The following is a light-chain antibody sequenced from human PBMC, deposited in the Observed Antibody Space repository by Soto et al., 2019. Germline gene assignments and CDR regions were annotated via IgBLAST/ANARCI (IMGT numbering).Light chain of an antibody. CDR1: QTISSW. J-gene: IGKJ1*01. Sequence: DIQITQSPSTLSGSVGDRVTITCRASQTISSWLAWYQQKPGKAPKLLIYDVSALKRGVPPRFSGSGSGTEFTLTISSLQPDDFATYYCQQYDSFSVTFGQGTKVDI. CDR2: DVS. CDR3: QQYDSFSVT. V-gene: IGKV1-5*01.